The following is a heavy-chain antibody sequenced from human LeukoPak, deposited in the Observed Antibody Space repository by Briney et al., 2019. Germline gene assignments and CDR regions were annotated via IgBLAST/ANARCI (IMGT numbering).Heavy chain of an antibody. CDR1: GGSFSGYY. CDR3: ARWRDYYDSSGYGSYYYYYGMDV. V-gene: IGHV4-34*01. CDR2: INHSGST. D-gene: IGHD3-22*01. J-gene: IGHJ6*02. Sequence: SSETLSLTCAVYGGSFSGYYWSWIRQPPGKGLEWIGEINHSGSTNYNPSLKSRVTISVDTSKNQFSLKLSSVTAADTAVYYRARWRDYYDSSGYGSYYYYYGMDVWGQGTTVTVSS.